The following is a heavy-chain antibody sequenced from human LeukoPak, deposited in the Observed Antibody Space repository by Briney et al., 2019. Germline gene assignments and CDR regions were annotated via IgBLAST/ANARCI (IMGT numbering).Heavy chain of an antibody. D-gene: IGHD3-3*01. Sequence: GGSLRLSCAASGFTFSSHWMHWVRQAPGKGLEWVSSISSASTYIYFADSVQGRFTISRDNAKNSLYLQMNSLRAEDTAVYYCASDPWRNADGEYFDYWGQGALVTVSS. J-gene: IGHJ4*02. CDR2: ISSASTYI. V-gene: IGHV3-21*01. CDR3: ASDPWRNADGEYFDY. CDR1: GFTFSSHW.